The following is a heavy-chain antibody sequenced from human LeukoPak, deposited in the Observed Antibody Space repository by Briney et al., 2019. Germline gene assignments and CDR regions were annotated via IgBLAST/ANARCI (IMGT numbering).Heavy chain of an antibody. CDR3: AKDRISGYSYRLVGMDV. J-gene: IGHJ6*02. Sequence: GGSLRLSCAASGFTFSSYGMHWVRQAPGKGLEWVAFTRYDGSNKYYADSVKGRFTISRDNSKSTLYLQMNSLRAEDTAVYYCAKDRISGYSYRLVGMDVWGQGTTVTVS. CDR1: GFTFSSYG. V-gene: IGHV3-30*02. CDR2: TRYDGSNK. D-gene: IGHD5-18*01.